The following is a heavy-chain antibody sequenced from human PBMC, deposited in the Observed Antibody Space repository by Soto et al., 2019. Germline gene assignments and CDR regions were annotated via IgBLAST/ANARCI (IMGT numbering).Heavy chain of an antibody. D-gene: IGHD3-22*01. V-gene: IGHV3-33*01. CDR2: IWYDGSNK. J-gene: IGHJ5*02. CDR3: ARNVGPYYYDSSGFNWFDP. CDR1: GFTFSSYG. Sequence: QVQLVESGGGVVQPGRSLRLSCAASGFTFSSYGMHWVRQAPGKGLEWVAVIWYDGSNKYYADSVKGRFTISRDNSKNTLYLHMNSLRAEETAVYYCARNVGPYYYDSSGFNWFDPWGQGTLVTVSS.